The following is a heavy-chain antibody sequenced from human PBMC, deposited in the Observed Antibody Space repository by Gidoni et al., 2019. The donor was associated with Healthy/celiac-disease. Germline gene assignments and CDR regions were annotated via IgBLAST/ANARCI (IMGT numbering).Heavy chain of an antibody. V-gene: IGHV4-39*01. J-gene: IGHJ3*02. Sequence: QLQLQESGPGLVKPSETLSLTCTVSGGSISSSSYYWGWIRQPPGKGLEWIGSIYYSGSTYYNPSLKSRVTISVDTSKNQFSLKLSSVTAADTAVYYCARHARGGVVDAFDIWGQGTMVTVSS. CDR2: IYYSGST. CDR3: ARHARGGVVDAFDI. D-gene: IGHD3-3*01. CDR1: GGSISSSSYY.